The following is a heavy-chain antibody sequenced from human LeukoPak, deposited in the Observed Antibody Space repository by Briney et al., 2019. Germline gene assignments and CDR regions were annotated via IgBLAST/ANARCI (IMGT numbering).Heavy chain of an antibody. D-gene: IGHD3-10*01. V-gene: IGHV3-9*01. CDR1: GFTFDDYA. J-gene: IGHJ3*02. CDR3: AKDKGLGELSYTFHI. Sequence: GRSLRLSCTASGFTFDDYAMYWVRQLPGKGLEWVSGISWNRVSTVYADSVKGRFTISRDSARNSLSLQMNSLRVEDTALYFCAKDKGLGELSYTFHIRGQGTMVTVSS. CDR2: ISWNRVST.